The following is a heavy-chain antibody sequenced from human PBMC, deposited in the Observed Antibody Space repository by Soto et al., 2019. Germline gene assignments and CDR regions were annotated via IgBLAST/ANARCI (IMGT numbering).Heavy chain of an antibody. V-gene: IGHV3-13*04. D-gene: IGHD3-22*01. Sequence: GGSLRLSCASSGFTFSRYAMHWFRQGPGKGLEWVSAIGTAGDTNYAGSVKGRFTISRENAKNSLYLQMNSLRAGDTAIYFCARAIGPTLFDYWGQGTLVTVSS. J-gene: IGHJ4*02. CDR2: IGTAGDT. CDR1: GFTFSRYA. CDR3: ARAIGPTLFDY.